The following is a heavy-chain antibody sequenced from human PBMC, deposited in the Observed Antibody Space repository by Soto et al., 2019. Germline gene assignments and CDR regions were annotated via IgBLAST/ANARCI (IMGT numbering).Heavy chain of an antibody. Sequence: GGSLRLSCAASGFTFSSYWMSWVRQAPGKGLEWVASIKEDGAEKYYVDSVEGRFTISRDNAENSLYLHMNSLRAEDTAVYHCARSYSSGWEFDYWGQGTQVTVSS. CDR3: ARSYSSGWEFDY. CDR1: GFTFSSYW. CDR2: IKEDGAEK. J-gene: IGHJ4*02. D-gene: IGHD6-19*01. V-gene: IGHV3-7*01.